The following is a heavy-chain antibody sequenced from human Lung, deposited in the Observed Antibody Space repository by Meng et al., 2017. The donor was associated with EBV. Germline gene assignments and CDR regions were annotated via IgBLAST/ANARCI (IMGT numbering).Heavy chain of an antibody. CDR2: IKGGNGKT. CDR3: ARDVVVPAALTVRIDY. CDR1: RFTFTSYA. J-gene: IGHJ4*02. Sequence: QVQLVQSGAEVKKPVASVQVSCXXXRFTFTSYAIHWVRQAPGQRLEWMGWIKGGNGKTKYSQKFQGRVTITRDTSASTAYMELSSLRSEDTAVYYCARDVVVPAALTVRIDYWGQGTLVTVSS. V-gene: IGHV1-3*01. D-gene: IGHD2-2*01.